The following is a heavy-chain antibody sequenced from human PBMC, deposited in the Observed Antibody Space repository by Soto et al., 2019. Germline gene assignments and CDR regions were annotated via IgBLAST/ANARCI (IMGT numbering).Heavy chain of an antibody. Sequence: HLGGSLRLSCAASGFTFSSYAMSWVRQAPGKGLEWVSAISGSGGSTYYADSVKGRFTISRDNSKNTLYLQMNSLRAEDTAVYYCAKDRLSLTLPRRDPADYWGQGTLVTVSS. V-gene: IGHV3-23*01. CDR3: AKDRLSLTLPRRDPADY. CDR2: ISGSGGST. CDR1: GFTFSSYA. D-gene: IGHD3-16*01. J-gene: IGHJ4*02.